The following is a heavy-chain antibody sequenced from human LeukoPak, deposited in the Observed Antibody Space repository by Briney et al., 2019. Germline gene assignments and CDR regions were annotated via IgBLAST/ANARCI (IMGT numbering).Heavy chain of an antibody. CDR1: GGSSSGYY. J-gene: IGHJ4*02. D-gene: IGHD5-18*01. V-gene: IGHV4-34*01. CDR3: ARGMKRGYSYGGDY. Sequence: SETLSLTCAVYGGSSSGYYWSWIRQPPGKGLEWIGEINHSGSTNYNPSLKSRVTISVDTSKNQFSLKLSSVTAADTAVYYCARGMKRGYSYGGDYWGQGTLVTVSS. CDR2: INHSGST.